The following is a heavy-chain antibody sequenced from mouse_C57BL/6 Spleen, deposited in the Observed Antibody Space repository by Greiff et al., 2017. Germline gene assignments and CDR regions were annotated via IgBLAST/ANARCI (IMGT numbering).Heavy chain of an antibody. CDR2: INPNYGTT. V-gene: IGHV1-39*01. CDR3: AREDMPHGNDVWYFDV. D-gene: IGHD2-2*01. Sequence: SGPELVKPGASVKISCKASGYSFTDYNMNWVKQSNGKSLEWIGVINPNYGTTSYNQKFKGKATLTVDQSSSTAYMQLNSLTSEDSAVYYCAREDMPHGNDVWYFDVWGTGTTVTVSS. J-gene: IGHJ1*03. CDR1: GYSFTDYN.